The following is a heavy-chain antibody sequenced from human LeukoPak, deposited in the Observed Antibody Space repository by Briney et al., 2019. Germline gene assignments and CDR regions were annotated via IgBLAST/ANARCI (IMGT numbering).Heavy chain of an antibody. J-gene: IGHJ5*02. CDR2: IYYSGST. Sequence: SETLSLTCTVSGGSISSSSYYWGWIRQPPGKGLEWIGSIYYSGSTYYNPSLKSRVTISVDTSKNQFSLKLSSVTAADTAVYYCARAVQIAARPCWFDPWGQGTLVTVPS. D-gene: IGHD6-6*01. CDR3: ARAVQIAARPCWFDP. V-gene: IGHV4-39*07. CDR1: GGSISSSSYY.